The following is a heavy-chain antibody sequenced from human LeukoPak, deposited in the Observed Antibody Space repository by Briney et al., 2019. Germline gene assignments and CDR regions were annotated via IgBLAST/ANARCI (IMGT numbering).Heavy chain of an antibody. CDR1: GGSISSYY. Sequence: SETLSLTCTVSGGSISSYYWSWIRQPPGKGLEWIGEINHSGSTNYNPSLKSRVTISVDTSKNQFSLKLSSVTAADTAVYYCARTYGGYVTDYWGQGTLVTVSS. CDR2: INHSGST. CDR3: ARTYGGYVTDY. J-gene: IGHJ4*02. V-gene: IGHV4-34*01. D-gene: IGHD5-12*01.